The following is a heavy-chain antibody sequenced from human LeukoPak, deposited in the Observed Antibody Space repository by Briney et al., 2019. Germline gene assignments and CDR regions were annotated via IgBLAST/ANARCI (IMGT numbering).Heavy chain of an antibody. J-gene: IGHJ3*02. V-gene: IGHV4-31*03. CDR1: GGSISSGGYY. CDR3: ARVGPLLSAAAGHRNAFDI. Sequence: PSETLSLTCTVSGGSISSGGYYWSWIRQHPGKGLEWIGYIYYSGSTYYNPSLKSRVTISVDTSKNQFSLKLSSVTAADTAVYYCARVGPLLSAAAGHRNAFDIWGQGTMVTVSS. D-gene: IGHD6-13*01. CDR2: IYYSGST.